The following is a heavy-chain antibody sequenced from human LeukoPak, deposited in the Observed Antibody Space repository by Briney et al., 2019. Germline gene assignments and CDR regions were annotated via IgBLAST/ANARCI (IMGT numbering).Heavy chain of an antibody. J-gene: IGHJ4*02. D-gene: IGHD2-2*01. CDR1: GFTFDDYA. V-gene: IGHV3-9*03. CDR3: AKAACSSTSCYAGYFDY. Sequence: GGSLRLSCAASGFTFDDYAMHWVRQAPGRGLEWVSGISWNSGSIGYADSVKGRFTISRDNAKNSLYLQMNSLRAEDMALYYCAKAACSSTSCYAGYFDYWGQGTLVTVSS. CDR2: ISWNSGSI.